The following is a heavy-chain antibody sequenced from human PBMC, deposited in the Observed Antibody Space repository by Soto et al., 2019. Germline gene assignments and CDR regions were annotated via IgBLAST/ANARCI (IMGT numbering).Heavy chain of an antibody. Sequence: GGSLRLSCEVSGFTFSAYWMHWVCQVPGKGLTWVSRISDDGSTATYADSVKGRFVISRDNAKNSLYLEMNTLRADDSGIYYCARGPRVSSTGTGAHWGRGTLVPVSS. V-gene: IGHV3-74*01. J-gene: IGHJ4*02. CDR1: GFTFSAYW. CDR2: ISDDGSTA. D-gene: IGHD1-1*01. CDR3: ARGPRVSSTGTGAH.